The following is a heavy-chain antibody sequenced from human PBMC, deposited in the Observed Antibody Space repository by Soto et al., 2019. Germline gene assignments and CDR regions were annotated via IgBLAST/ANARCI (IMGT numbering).Heavy chain of an antibody. V-gene: IGHV4-59*01. D-gene: IGHD2-15*01. Sequence: SETLSLTCTVSGGSISSYYWSWIRQPPGKGLEWIGYIYYSGSTNYNPSLKSRVTISVDTSKNQFSLKLSSVTAADTAVYYCARVCGGSCYAYYYYYYYMDVWGKGTTVTVSS. CDR2: IYYSGST. CDR1: GGSISSYY. CDR3: ARVCGGSCYAYYYYYYYMDV. J-gene: IGHJ6*03.